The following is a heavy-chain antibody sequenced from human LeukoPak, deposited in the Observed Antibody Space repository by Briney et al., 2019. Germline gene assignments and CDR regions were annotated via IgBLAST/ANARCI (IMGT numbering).Heavy chain of an antibody. CDR3: ARLLLTGVSPLFFY. J-gene: IGHJ4*02. CDR2: ISYSGST. D-gene: IGHD7-27*01. V-gene: IGHV4-59*08. CDR1: AGSFSGYY. Sequence: SETLSLTCTVSAGSFSGYYWPWIRQPPGRGLEWIGYISYSGSTNYNPSLKSRVTISVDTSKNQFSLKLSSVTAADTAVYYCARLLLTGVSPLFFYWGQGTLVTVSS.